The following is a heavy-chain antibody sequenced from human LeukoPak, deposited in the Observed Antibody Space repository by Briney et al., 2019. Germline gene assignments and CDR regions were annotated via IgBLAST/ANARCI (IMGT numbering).Heavy chain of an antibody. Sequence: GGSLRLSCTASGFTLSGHNVKWVRRAPGMGLEWVSSISSSITYINYADSVKGRFTISRENANNSVFLQMNSLRAEDTAVYYCARATYYYGSGSYSHYGLDVWGQGTTVTVSS. D-gene: IGHD3-10*01. CDR2: ISSSITYI. CDR3: ARATYYYGSGSYSHYGLDV. CDR1: GFTLSGHN. J-gene: IGHJ6*02. V-gene: IGHV3-21*01.